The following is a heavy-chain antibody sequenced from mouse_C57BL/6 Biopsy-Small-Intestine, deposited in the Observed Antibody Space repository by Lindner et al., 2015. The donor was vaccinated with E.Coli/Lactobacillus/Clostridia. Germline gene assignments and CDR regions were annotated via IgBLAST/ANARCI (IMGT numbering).Heavy chain of an antibody. CDR2: MIPFTNKA. V-gene: IGHV14-3*01. Sequence: SVKVSCKASGYNIASEDIGWLRQATGQGLEWMAWMIPFTNKADYAQKFQGRVFVTMDTSTNTAYLEVNSLTSGDTAIYYCARVRDGGVVGAVSKYFDYWGQGTLVTVSS. J-gene: IGHJ2*01. CDR1: GYNIASED. D-gene: IGHD1-1*02. CDR3: ARVRDGGVVGAVSKYFDY.